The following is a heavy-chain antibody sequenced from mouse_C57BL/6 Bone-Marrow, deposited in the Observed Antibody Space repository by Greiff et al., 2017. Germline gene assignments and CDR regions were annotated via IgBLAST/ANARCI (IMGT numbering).Heavy chain of an antibody. V-gene: IGHV1-26*01. Sequence: EVQLQQSGPELVKPGASVKISCKASGYTFTDYYMNWVKQSHGKSLEWIGDINPNNGGTSYNQKFKGKATLTVDKSSSTAYMELRSLTSEDSAVYYCANYYSYWGQGTTLTVSS. CDR1: GYTFTDYY. D-gene: IGHD1-1*01. J-gene: IGHJ2*01. CDR3: ANYYSY. CDR2: INPNNGGT.